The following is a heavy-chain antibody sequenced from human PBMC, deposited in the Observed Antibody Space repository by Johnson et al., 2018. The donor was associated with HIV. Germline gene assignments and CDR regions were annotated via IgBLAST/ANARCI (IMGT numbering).Heavy chain of an antibody. D-gene: IGHD6-6*01. V-gene: IGHV3-30*03. CDR3: ARVSSIAALWDAFDI. Sequence: QVQLVESGGGVVQPGRSLRLSCVGSGFTFSSYGMHWVRQAPGKGLEWVAVISYDGSNKFYADSVKGRFTISRDSSKNTLYLQMNSLRAEDTAMYYCARVSSIAALWDAFDIWGQGTMVTVSS. J-gene: IGHJ3*02. CDR2: ISYDGSNK. CDR1: GFTFSSYG.